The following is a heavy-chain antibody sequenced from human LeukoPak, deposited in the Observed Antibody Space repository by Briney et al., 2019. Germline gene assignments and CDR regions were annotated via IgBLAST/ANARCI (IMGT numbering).Heavy chain of an antibody. CDR3: AKDPRNGYASSWFDY. J-gene: IGHJ4*02. D-gene: IGHD6-13*01. CDR1: GVTFSSYS. V-gene: IGHV3-23*01. Sequence: GGSLRLSCAASGVTFSSYSRNWVRQAPGKGLEWVSAISGSGGSTYSADSVKGRFTISRDSSKNTLYLQMNSLRAEDTAVYYCAKDPRNGYASSWFDYWGQGTLVTVSS. CDR2: ISGSGGST.